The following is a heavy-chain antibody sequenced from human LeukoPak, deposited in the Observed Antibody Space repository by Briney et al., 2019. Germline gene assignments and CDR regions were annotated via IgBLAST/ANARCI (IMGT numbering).Heavy chain of an antibody. CDR2: INPNSGGT. V-gene: IGHV1-2*04. CDR1: GYTFTGYY. Sequence: ASVKVSCKASGYTFTGYYMHWVRQAPGQGLEWMGWINPNSGGTNYAQKFQGWVTMTRDTSISTAYMELSRLRSDDTAVYYCARTYSSSWIRFDYWGQGTLVTVSS. J-gene: IGHJ4*02. CDR3: ARTYSSSWIRFDY. D-gene: IGHD6-13*01.